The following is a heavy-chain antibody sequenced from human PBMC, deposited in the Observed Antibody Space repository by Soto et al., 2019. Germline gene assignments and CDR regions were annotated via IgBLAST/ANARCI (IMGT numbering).Heavy chain of an antibody. CDR1: GFTFSSYG. CDR2: IWYDGSNK. J-gene: IGHJ4*02. D-gene: IGHD6-6*01. CDR3: AREGIAARPNY. V-gene: IGHV3-33*01. Sequence: GGALILCCAASGFTFSSYGTHWVRQAPGKGLEWVAVIWYDGSNKYYADSVKGRFTISRDNSKNTLYLQMNSLRAEDTAVYYCAREGIAARPNYWGQGTLVTVSS.